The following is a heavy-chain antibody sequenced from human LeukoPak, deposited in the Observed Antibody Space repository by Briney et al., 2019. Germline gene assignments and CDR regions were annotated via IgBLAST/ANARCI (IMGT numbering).Heavy chain of an antibody. J-gene: IGHJ5*02. Sequence: GASVKVSCKASGYSFTDYDINWVRQATGQGLEWMGWMNPNSGNTGYAQKFQGRVFITRNTSISTAYMELSSLRSDDTAVYYCARDRDYDILTGYYREKKRFDPWGQGTLVTVSS. CDR1: GYSFTDYD. V-gene: IGHV1-8*03. CDR2: MNPNSGNT. CDR3: ARDRDYDILTGYYREKKRFDP. D-gene: IGHD3-9*01.